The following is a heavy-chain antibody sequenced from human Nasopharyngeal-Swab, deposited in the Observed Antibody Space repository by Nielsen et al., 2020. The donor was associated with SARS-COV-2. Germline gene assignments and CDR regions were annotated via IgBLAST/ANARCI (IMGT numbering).Heavy chain of an antibody. Sequence: ASVTVSCKASGYTFTDYYMHWVRQAPGQGLEWMGMINPSGGSTGYAQNVQGRFTVTRDTSTSTVYMELSSLSSEDTAVYYCARGYSYGLAYWGQGTLVTVSP. CDR3: ARGYSYGLAY. D-gene: IGHD5-18*01. CDR1: GYTFTDYY. CDR2: INPSGGST. V-gene: IGHV1-46*01. J-gene: IGHJ4*02.